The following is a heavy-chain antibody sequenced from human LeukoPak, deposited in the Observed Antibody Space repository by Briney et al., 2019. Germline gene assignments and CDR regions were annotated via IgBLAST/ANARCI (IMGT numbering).Heavy chain of an antibody. D-gene: IGHD2-2*01. J-gene: IGHJ4*02. CDR1: GFTFSSYA. V-gene: IGHV3-23*01. Sequence: GSLRLSCAASGFTFSSYAMSWVRQAPGKGLEWVSAISGSGGSTYYADSVKGRFTISRDNSKNTLYLEMNSLRAEDTAVYYCARWYCSSAYCYYDYWGQGTLVTVSS. CDR3: ARWYCSSAYCYYDY. CDR2: ISGSGGST.